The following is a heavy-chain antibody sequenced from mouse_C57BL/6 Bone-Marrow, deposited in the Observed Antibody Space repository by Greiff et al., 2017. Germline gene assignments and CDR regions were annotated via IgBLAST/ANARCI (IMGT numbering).Heavy chain of an antibody. Sequence: QVQLQQSGAELMKPGASVKLSCKATGYTFTGYWIEWVKPRPGHGLEWIGEILPGSGSTTYNEKFKGKATFTADTSSNTAYMQLSSLTTEDSAIYYCARSEGTYYSNDEGDYWGQGTTLTVSS. J-gene: IGHJ2*01. V-gene: IGHV1-9*01. D-gene: IGHD2-5*01. CDR3: ARSEGTYYSNDEGDY. CDR1: GYTFTGYW. CDR2: ILPGSGST.